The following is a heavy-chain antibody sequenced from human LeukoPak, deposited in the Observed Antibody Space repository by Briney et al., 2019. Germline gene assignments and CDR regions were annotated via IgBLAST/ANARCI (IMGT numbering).Heavy chain of an antibody. CDR2: INHSGST. V-gene: IGHV4-34*01. D-gene: IGHD3-16*01. CDR1: GGSFSGYY. Sequence: SETLSLTCAVYGGSFSGYYWSWIRQPPGKGLEWIGEINHSGSTNYNPSLKSRVTISVDTSKNQFSLKLNSVTAADTAVYYCAGGNYVDAFDMWGQGTRVTVSS. CDR3: AGGNYVDAFDM. J-gene: IGHJ3*02.